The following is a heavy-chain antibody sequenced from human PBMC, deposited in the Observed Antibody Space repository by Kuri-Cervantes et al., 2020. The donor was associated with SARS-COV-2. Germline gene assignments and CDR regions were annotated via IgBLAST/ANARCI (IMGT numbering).Heavy chain of an antibody. CDR3: ARESEAAAAFDY. V-gene: IGHV4-59*01. Sequence: SETLSLTCTVSGGSISSYYWSWIRQPPGKGLEWIGYIYYSGSTNYNPSLKGRVTISVDTSKNQFSLKLSSVTAADTAVYYCARESEAAAAFDYWGQGTLVTVSS. J-gene: IGHJ4*02. CDR2: IYYSGST. CDR1: GGSISSYY. D-gene: IGHD6-13*01.